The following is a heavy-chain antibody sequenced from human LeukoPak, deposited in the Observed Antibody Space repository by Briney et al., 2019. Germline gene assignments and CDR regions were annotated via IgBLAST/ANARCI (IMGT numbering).Heavy chain of an antibody. D-gene: IGHD1-26*01. CDR1: GFTFSSYA. Sequence: GGSLRLSCAASGFTFSSYAMSWVRQAPGKGLEWVSAISGSGGSTYYADSVTGRFTISRDTSSNTLFLQMNSLSPDDTAVYYCATTRGSSFDYWGQGALVTVSS. J-gene: IGHJ4*02. CDR3: ATTRGSSFDY. CDR2: ISGSGGST. V-gene: IGHV3-23*01.